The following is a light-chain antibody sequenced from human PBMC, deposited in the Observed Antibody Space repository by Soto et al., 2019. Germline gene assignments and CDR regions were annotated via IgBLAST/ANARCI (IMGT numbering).Light chain of an antibody. Sequence: IRMTQSPSSLSASTGDRVTITCRASQSISSYLNWYQQKPGKPPKLLIYDASSLQSGVPSKFSGGGSGTEFTLTISSLQPDDFATYYCQQYYNYWTFGQGTKVDI. CDR3: QQYYNYWT. CDR2: DAS. CDR1: QSISSY. J-gene: IGKJ1*01. V-gene: IGKV1-5*01.